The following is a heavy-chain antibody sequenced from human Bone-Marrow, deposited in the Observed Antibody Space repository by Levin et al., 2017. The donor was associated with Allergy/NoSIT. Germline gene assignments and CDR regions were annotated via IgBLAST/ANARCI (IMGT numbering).Heavy chain of an antibody. J-gene: IGHJ4*02. CDR3: ARSVAAAGTDLDY. V-gene: IGHV3-21*01. CDR1: GFSFTSYA. D-gene: IGHD6-13*01. Sequence: PGESLKISCTASGFSFTSYAVHWVRQAPGKGLEWVSSISDSSALIYYADSAKGRFTISRDNARDSVYLQMNSLRTEDTAVYYCARSVAAAGTDLDYWGQGTLVSVSS. CDR2: ISDSSALI.